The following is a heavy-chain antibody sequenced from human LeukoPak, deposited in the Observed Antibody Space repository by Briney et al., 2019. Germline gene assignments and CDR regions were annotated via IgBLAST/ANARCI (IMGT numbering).Heavy chain of an antibody. J-gene: IGHJ4*02. CDR3: ARDLQGIVGPLDY. D-gene: IGHD1-26*01. CDR2: INWNGGST. CDR1: GFTFGDYA. Sequence: PGGSLRLSCTASGFTFGDYAMSWVRQAPGKGLEWVSGINWNGGSTGYADSVKGRFTISRDNAKNSLYLQMNSLRAEDTALYYCARDLQGIVGPLDYWGQGTLVTVSS. V-gene: IGHV3-20*04.